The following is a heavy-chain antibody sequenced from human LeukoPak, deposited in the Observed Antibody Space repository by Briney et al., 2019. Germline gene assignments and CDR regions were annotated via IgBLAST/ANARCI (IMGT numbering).Heavy chain of an antibody. Sequence: GRSLRLSCAASGFTFSSYGMHWVRQAPGKGLEWVAVIWYDGSNKYYADSVKGRFTISRDNSKNTLYLQMNSLRAEDTAVYYCARSGIAAAGKGLDYWGQGTLVTVSS. CDR1: GFTFSSYG. CDR3: ARSGIAAAGKGLDY. CDR2: IWYDGSNK. D-gene: IGHD6-13*01. V-gene: IGHV3-33*01. J-gene: IGHJ4*02.